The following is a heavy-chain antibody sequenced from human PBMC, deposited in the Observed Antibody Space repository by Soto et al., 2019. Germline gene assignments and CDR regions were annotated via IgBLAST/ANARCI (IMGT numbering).Heavy chain of an antibody. CDR1: GYSFTSYW. Sequence: PGESLKISCKGAGYSFTSYWIGWVRQMPGKGLEWMGIIYPGDSDTRYSPSFQGQVTISADKSISTAYLQWSSLKASDTAMYYCASPREAGQNYYGVDVWGQGTTVTVSS. D-gene: IGHD6-19*01. J-gene: IGHJ6*01. V-gene: IGHV5-51*01. CDR2: IYPGDSDT. CDR3: ASPREAGQNYYGVDV.